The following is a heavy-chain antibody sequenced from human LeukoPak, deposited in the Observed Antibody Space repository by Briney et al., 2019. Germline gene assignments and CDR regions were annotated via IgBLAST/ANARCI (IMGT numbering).Heavy chain of an antibody. D-gene: IGHD4-23*01. CDR3: ARSGGNSDVLAFFDL. J-gene: IGHJ2*01. CDR2: ST. Sequence: GGFLRLSCVASGFPLDSYGMSWVRQAPGKGLQWVASSTKFEDSVKGRFTISRDNSKNTVFLQMNSLRAEDTAVYYCARSGGNSDVLAFFDLWGPGALVTVSS. V-gene: IGHV3-23*01. CDR1: GFPLDSYG.